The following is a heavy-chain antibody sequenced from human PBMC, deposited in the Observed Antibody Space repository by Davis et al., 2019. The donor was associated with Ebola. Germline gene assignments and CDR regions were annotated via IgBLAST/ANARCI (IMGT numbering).Heavy chain of an antibody. Sequence: PGGSLKISCAASGFTFSSYSMNWVRQAPGKGLEWVSSISSSSSYIYYADSVKGRFTISRDNAKNSLYLQMNSLRAEDTAVYYCARARGSSLGWFDPWGQGTLVTVSS. V-gene: IGHV3-21*01. D-gene: IGHD6-13*01. CDR3: ARARGSSLGWFDP. J-gene: IGHJ5*02. CDR2: ISSSSSYI. CDR1: GFTFSSYS.